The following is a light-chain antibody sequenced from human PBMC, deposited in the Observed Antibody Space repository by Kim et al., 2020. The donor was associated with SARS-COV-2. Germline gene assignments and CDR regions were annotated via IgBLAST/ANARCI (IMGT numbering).Light chain of an antibody. CDR1: KLGDKY. J-gene: IGLJ2*01. CDR2: QDS. V-gene: IGLV3-1*01. CDR3: QAWDSSTVV. Sequence: VSPGRTAIITCSEDKLGDKYACWYQQKPCQSPVMVIYQDSKRPSGIPERFSGSNSGNTATLTVSWTQAMDEADYYCQAWDSSTVVFGGGTKLTVL.